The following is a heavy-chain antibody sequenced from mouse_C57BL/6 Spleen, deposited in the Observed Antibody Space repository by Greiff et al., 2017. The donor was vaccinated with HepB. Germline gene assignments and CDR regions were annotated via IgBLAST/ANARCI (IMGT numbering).Heavy chain of an antibody. Sequence: VQLQQSGAELVKPGASVKLSCTASGFNINDYYMHWVKQRTEQGLEWIGRIDPEDGETKYAPKFQGKATITADTSSNTVYLQLSSLTSEDTAVYYCARSMVTTRDAMDYWGQGTSVTVSS. CDR1: GFNINDYY. J-gene: IGHJ4*01. V-gene: IGHV14-2*01. CDR2: IDPEDGET. CDR3: ARSMVTTRDAMDY. D-gene: IGHD2-2*01.